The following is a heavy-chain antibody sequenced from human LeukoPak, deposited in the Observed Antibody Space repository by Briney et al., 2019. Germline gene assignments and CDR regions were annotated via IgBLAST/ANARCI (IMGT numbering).Heavy chain of an antibody. V-gene: IGHV3-64*01. CDR3: ARSYDFWSGYQFDY. Sequence: GGSLRLSCAASGFTFSSYAMHWVRQAPGKGLEYVSAISSNGGSTYYANSVKGRFTISRDNSKNTLYLQMGSLRAEDMAVYYCARSYDFWSGYQFDYWGQGTLVTVSS. D-gene: IGHD3-3*01. CDR1: GFTFSSYA. CDR2: ISSNGGST. J-gene: IGHJ4*02.